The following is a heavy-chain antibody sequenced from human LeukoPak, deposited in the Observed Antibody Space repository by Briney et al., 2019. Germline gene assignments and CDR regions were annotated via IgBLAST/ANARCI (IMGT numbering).Heavy chain of an antibody. D-gene: IGHD6-19*01. CDR2: ISYDGSNK. J-gene: IGHJ4*02. V-gene: IGHV3-30*04. CDR3: ARSSIAVAGTTLDY. CDR1: GFTFSSYA. Sequence: PGRSLRLSCAASGFTFSSYAMHWVRQAPGKGLEWVAVISYDGSNKYYADPVKGRFTISRDNSKNTLYLQMNSLRAEDTAVYYCARSSIAVAGTTLDYWGQGTLVTVSS.